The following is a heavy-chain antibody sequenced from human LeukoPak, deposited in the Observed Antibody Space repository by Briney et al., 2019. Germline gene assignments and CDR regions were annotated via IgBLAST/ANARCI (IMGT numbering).Heavy chain of an antibody. J-gene: IGHJ5*02. Sequence: ASVKVSCKASGYTFTSYYMHWVRQAPGQGLEWMGWINTNTGNPTYAQGFTGRFVFSLDTSVSTAYLQISSLKAEDTAVYYCARGSVTRSYPYRFDPWGQGTLVTVSS. V-gene: IGHV7-4-1*02. D-gene: IGHD1-26*01. CDR1: GYTFTSYY. CDR3: ARGSVTRSYPYRFDP. CDR2: INTNTGNP.